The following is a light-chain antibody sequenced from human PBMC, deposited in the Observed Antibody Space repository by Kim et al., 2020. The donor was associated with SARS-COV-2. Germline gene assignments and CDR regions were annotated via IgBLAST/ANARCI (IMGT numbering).Light chain of an antibody. CDR3: QQYNSYPPMYT. J-gene: IGKJ2*01. CDR1: QGISNY. V-gene: IGKV1-16*02. CDR2: AAS. Sequence: SVRDKGTPTWRARQGISNYLARFQQKPGKAPKSLIYAASILQSGGPSKFSGSGSGTDFTLTISSLQPEDFATYYCQQYNSYPPMYTFGQGTKLEI.